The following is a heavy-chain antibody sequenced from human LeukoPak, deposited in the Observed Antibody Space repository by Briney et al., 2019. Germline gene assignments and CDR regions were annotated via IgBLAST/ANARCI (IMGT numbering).Heavy chain of an antibody. CDR1: GYTFTGYY. CDR3: AREEGYCSSTSWLNWFDP. V-gene: IGHV1-2*02. D-gene: IGHD2-2*01. J-gene: IGHJ5*02. CDR2: INPNSGGT. Sequence: GAPVKVSCKASGYTFTGYYMHWVRQAPGQGLGWMGWINPNSGGTNYAQKFQGRVTMTRHTSISTAYMELSRLRSDDTAVYYCAREEGYCSSTSWLNWFDPWGQGTLVTVSS.